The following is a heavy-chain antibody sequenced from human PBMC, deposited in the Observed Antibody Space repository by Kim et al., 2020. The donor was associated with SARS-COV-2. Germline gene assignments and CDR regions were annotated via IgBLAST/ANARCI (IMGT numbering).Heavy chain of an antibody. Sequence: VKGRFNISRDNSKNTLYLQMNSLRAEDTAVYYCAKDLSYYYDSSGYAFDIWGQGTMVTVSS. D-gene: IGHD3-22*01. J-gene: IGHJ3*02. CDR3: AKDLSYYYDSSGYAFDI. V-gene: IGHV3-30*02.